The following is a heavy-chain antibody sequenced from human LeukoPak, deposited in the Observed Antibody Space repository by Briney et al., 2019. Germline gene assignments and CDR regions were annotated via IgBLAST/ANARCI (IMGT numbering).Heavy chain of an antibody. CDR1: GYTLTELS. CDR2: FDPEDGET. CDR3: ATATWTRVGFDP. J-gene: IGHJ5*02. Sequence: ASVKVSCKVSGYTLTELSMHWVRQAPGKGLEWMGGFDPEDGETIYAQKFQGRVTMTEDTSTDTAYMELSSLRSEDTAVYYCATATWTRVGFDPWGQGTLVTASS. V-gene: IGHV1-24*01. D-gene: IGHD2-15*01.